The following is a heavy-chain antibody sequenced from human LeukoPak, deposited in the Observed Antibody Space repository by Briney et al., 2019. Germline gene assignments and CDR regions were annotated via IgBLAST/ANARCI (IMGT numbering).Heavy chain of an antibody. V-gene: IGHV3-30*02. J-gene: IGHJ4*02. D-gene: IGHD3-22*01. CDR3: AKDPNYYDSLDY. CDR1: GFTFSSYG. Sequence: GGSLRLSCAASGFTFSSYGMHWVRQAPGKGLEWVAFIRYDGSNKYYADSVKGRFTISRDNSKNTLYLQMNSLRAEDTAVYYCAKDPNYYDSLDYWGQGTLVTVSS. CDR2: IRYDGSNK.